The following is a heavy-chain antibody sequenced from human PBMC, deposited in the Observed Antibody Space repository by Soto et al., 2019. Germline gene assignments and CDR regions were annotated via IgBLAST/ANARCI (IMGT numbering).Heavy chain of an antibody. CDR3: ARQIYDSDTGPNFQYYFDS. CDR2: IYSGGST. V-gene: IGHV3-53*01. J-gene: IGHJ4*02. Sequence: GGSLRLSCAASGFTVSSNYMSWVRQVPGKGLEWVSVIYSGGSTYYADSVKGRFTISRDNSKNTLYLQMNSLRAEDTAVYYCARQIYDSDTGPNFQYYFDSWGQGTPVTVSS. CDR1: GFTVSSNY. D-gene: IGHD3-22*01.